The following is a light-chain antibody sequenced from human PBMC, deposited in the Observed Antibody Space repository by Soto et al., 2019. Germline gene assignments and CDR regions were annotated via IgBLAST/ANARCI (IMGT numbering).Light chain of an antibody. V-gene: IGLV1-44*01. Sequence: QSVLTPPPSASGTPGQRGTLSCSGSSSNLGSNTVNWYQQLPGTAPKLLLYSNNQRPSGVPDRFSGSKSGTSASLAISGLQSEDEADYYCAAWDDSLNGYVFGTGTKLTVL. CDR1: SSNLGSNT. J-gene: IGLJ1*01. CDR3: AAWDDSLNGYV. CDR2: SNN.